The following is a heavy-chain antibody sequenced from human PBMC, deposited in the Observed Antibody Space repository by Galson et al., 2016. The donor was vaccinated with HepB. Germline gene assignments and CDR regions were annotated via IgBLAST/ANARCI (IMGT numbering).Heavy chain of an antibody. V-gene: IGHV1-3*01. CDR1: GYTFTTHT. J-gene: IGHJ5*02. Sequence: SVKVSCKASGYTFTTHTMHWVRQAPGQRLEWMGWINAAEGTTKYSQKFQGRVTISRDTSATTAYMELNSRTSEDTAMYYCARAGGRITCGGPTPYTWFDPWGQGTLVTVSS. CDR2: INAAEGTT. CDR3: ARAGGRITCGGPTPYTWFDP. D-gene: IGHD3-16*01.